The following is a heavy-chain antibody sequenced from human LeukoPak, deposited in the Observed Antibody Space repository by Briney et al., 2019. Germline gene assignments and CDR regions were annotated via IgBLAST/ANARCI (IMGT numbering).Heavy chain of an antibody. Sequence: GGSLRLSCAASGFTFSSYAMSWVRQAPGKGLEWVANIKKDGSEKYYVDAVKGRFTISRDNAKTSLYLQMNSLRAEDTAVYYCARDLSGVTGYTYGRGIDYWGQGTLVTVSS. CDR3: ARDLSGVTGYTYGRGIDY. J-gene: IGHJ4*02. CDR2: IKKDGSEK. CDR1: GFTFSSYA. V-gene: IGHV3-7*01. D-gene: IGHD5-18*01.